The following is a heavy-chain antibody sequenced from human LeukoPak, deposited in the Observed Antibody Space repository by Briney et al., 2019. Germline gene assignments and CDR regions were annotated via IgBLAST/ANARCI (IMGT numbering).Heavy chain of an antibody. CDR1: GFTLHDYN. J-gene: IGHJ1*01. Sequence: AGGSLRLSCAASGFTLHDYNMHWVRQAPGKGLEWVSHITWDDGSTFYADSVKGRFIISRDNSKNSLYLQMNSLRTEDTALYYCARDRKRGGSGPIRHWGQGTLVTVSS. D-gene: IGHD2-15*01. V-gene: IGHV3-43*01. CDR2: ITWDDGST. CDR3: ARDRKRGGSGPIRH.